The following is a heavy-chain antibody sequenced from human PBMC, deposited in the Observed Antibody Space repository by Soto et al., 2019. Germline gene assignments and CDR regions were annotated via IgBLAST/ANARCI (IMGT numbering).Heavy chain of an antibody. CDR3: ARMTVDSYQLYYAMDV. Sequence: ESGPTLVNPTETLTLTCTVSGFSLTTGKMGVSWIRQPPGKALEWLAHIFSDNERSYSTSLQGRLTISKDTSGSQVVLSMTNVDPVDTATYYCARMTVDSYQLYYAMDVWGQGTTVTVSS. CDR1: GFSLTTGKMG. CDR2: IFSDNER. D-gene: IGHD3-9*01. V-gene: IGHV2-26*01. J-gene: IGHJ6*02.